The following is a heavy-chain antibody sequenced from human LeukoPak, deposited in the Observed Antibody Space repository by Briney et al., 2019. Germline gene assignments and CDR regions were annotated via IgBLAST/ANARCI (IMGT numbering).Heavy chain of an antibody. CDR2: IYPGDSDT. J-gene: IGHJ4*02. Sequence: HGESLKISCKGSGYSFTSYWIGWVRQMPGKGLEWMGIIYPGDSDTRYSPSFQGQVTISADKSISTAYLQWSSLKASDTAMYYCARYTAKEMATIYFDYWGQGTLVTVSS. CDR3: ARYTAKEMATIYFDY. CDR1: GYSFTSYW. D-gene: IGHD5-24*01. V-gene: IGHV5-51*01.